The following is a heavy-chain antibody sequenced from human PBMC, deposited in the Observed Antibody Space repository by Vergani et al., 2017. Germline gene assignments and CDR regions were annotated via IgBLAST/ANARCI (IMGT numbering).Heavy chain of an antibody. V-gene: IGHV1-69*01. J-gene: IGHJ4*02. CDR3: AWGRWYETRPGIAVAGSFDY. Sequence: QVHLVQSGAEVKKPGSSVKVSCKASGGTFSSYAISWVRQAPGQGLEWMGGIIPIFGTATYAQKFQGRVTITADESTSTAYMELSSLRSEDTAVYYCAWGRWYETRPGIAVAGSFDYWGQGTLVTVSS. CDR2: IIPIFGTA. CDR1: GGTFSSYA. D-gene: IGHD6-19*01.